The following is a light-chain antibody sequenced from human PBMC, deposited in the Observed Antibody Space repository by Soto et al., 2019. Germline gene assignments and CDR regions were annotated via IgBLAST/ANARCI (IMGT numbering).Light chain of an antibody. CDR2: RAS. Sequence: IQMTQSPSSLSASVGDRVTLSCRASRNISSDLNWYQLKPGKAPILLIYRASTLQNGVPSRFSGSGSATDFTLTITTLQPEDVATYSCQQSYSTLPYTFGQGTKVEIK. V-gene: IGKV1-39*01. J-gene: IGKJ2*01. CDR3: QQSYSTLPYT. CDR1: RNISSD.